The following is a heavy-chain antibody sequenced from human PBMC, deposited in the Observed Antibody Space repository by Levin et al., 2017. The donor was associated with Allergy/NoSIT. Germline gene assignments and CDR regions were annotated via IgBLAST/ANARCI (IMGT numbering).Heavy chain of an antibody. D-gene: IGHD4-17*01. CDR3: ARGQEDYGDYGNAFDI. CDR1: GGTFSSYA. J-gene: IGHJ3*02. Sequence: GGSLRLSCKASGGTFSSYAISWVRQAPGQGLEWMGRIIPILGIANYAQKFQGRVTITADKSTSTAYMELSSLRSEDTAVYYCARGQEDYGDYGNAFDIWGQGTMVTVSS. V-gene: IGHV1-69*04. CDR2: IIPILGIA.